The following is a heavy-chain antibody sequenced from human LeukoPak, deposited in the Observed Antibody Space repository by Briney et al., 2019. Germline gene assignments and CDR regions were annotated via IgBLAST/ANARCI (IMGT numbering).Heavy chain of an antibody. Sequence: SETLSLTCTVSGGSISSSSYYWGWIRQPPGKGLEWIGSIYYSGSTYYNSSLQSRVTISVDTSKNQFSLKLSSVTAADTAVYYCASGASPTYYYDSSGYYFNYWGQGTLVTVSS. J-gene: IGHJ4*02. V-gene: IGHV4-39*01. CDR1: GGSISSSSYY. CDR2: IYYSGST. CDR3: ASGASPTYYYDSSGYYFNY. D-gene: IGHD3-22*01.